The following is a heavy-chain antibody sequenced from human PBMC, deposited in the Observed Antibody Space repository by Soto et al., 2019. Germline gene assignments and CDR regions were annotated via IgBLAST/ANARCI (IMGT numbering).Heavy chain of an antibody. CDR3: ARGIAADFRTLDSYMDV. D-gene: IGHD6-25*01. CDR1: GGTISSYY. Sequence: SETLSLTCTVSGGTISSYYWSWLRQPPGKGLEWIGYIYYSGSTNYNPSLKSRVTISVDTSKNQFSLKLSSVTAADTAVYYCARGIAADFRTLDSYMDVWGKGTTVTISS. CDR2: IYYSGST. J-gene: IGHJ6*03. V-gene: IGHV4-59*08.